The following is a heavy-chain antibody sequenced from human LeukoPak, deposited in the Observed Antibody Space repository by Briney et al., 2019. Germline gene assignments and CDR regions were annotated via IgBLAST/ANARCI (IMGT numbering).Heavy chain of an antibody. CDR3: ARLSDVVVVAATLDY. Sequence: GESPKISCKGSGYSFTSYWIGWVRQMPGKGLEWMGIIYPGDSDTRYSPSFQGQVTISADKSISTAYLQWSSLKAPDTAMYYCARLSDVVVVAATLDYWGQGTLVTVSS. CDR1: GYSFTSYW. D-gene: IGHD2-15*01. V-gene: IGHV5-51*01. CDR2: IYPGDSDT. J-gene: IGHJ4*02.